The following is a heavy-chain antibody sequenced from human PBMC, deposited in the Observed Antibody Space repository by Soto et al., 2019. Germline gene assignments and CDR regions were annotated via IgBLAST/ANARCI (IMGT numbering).Heavy chain of an antibody. J-gene: IGHJ4*02. CDR1: GGSISSGGYY. Sequence: LSLTCTVSGGSISSGGYYWSWIRQHPGKGLEWIGYIYYSGSTYYNPSLKSRVTISVDTSKNQFSLKLSSVTAADTAVYYCARLNPLSYYFDYWGQGTLVTVSS. CDR2: IYYSGST. CDR3: ARLNPLSYYFDY. V-gene: IGHV4-31*03.